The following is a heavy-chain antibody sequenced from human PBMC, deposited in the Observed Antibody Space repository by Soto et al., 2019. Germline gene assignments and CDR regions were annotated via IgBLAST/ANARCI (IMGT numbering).Heavy chain of an antibody. V-gene: IGHV1-69*01. Sequence: QVQLVQSGAEVKKPGSSVKVSCKASGGTFSSYAISWVRQAPGQGLEWMGGIIPIFGTANYAQKFQGRVTITAEESTSTAYMELSSLRSEDTAVYYCAREAYSSTSDYYYGMDVWGQGTTVTVSS. CDR3: AREAYSSTSDYYYGMDV. D-gene: IGHD6-6*01. J-gene: IGHJ6*02. CDR2: IIPIFGTA. CDR1: GGTFSSYA.